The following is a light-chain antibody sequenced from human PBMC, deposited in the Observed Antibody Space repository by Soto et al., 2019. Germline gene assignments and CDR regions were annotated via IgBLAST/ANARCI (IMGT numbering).Light chain of an antibody. Sequence: DIQMTQSPSTLSASVGDIVTITCRASQSISSWLAWYQQKTGKAPKLLIYDASSLESGVPSRFSGSGSGTEFTLTISSLQPDDCATYYCQQYNSYPYTVGQGTKLEIK. CDR3: QQYNSYPYT. CDR2: DAS. CDR1: QSISSW. V-gene: IGKV1-5*01. J-gene: IGKJ2*01.